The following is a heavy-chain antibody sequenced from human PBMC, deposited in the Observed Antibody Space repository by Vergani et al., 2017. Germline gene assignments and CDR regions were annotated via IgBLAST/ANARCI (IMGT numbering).Heavy chain of an antibody. CDR3: AQSVVVPAAIVRGGWFDP. CDR1: GGSISSSSYY. J-gene: IGHJ5*02. Sequence: QLQLQESGPGLVKPSETLSLTCTVSGGSISSSSYYWGWIRQPPGKGLEWIGSIYYSGSTYYNPSLKSRVTISVDTSKNQFSLKLSSVTAADTAVYYCAQSVVVPAAIVRGGWFDPWGQGTLVTVSS. CDR2: IYYSGST. V-gene: IGHV4-39*07. D-gene: IGHD2-2*02.